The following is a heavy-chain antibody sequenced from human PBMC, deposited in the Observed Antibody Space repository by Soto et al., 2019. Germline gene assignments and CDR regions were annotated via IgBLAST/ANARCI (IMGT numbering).Heavy chain of an antibody. Sequence: QVQLQESGPGLVKPSETLSLICTVSGGSITSYYWNWIRQPAGKGLEWIGRIYSTGSTNYNPSLKNRVTMSVDMSKKQFSLKLTSVTAADTAIYYCARNSQETYNWFDPCCQGTLVTVSS. J-gene: IGHJ5*02. V-gene: IGHV4-4*07. CDR2: IYSTGST. CDR1: GGSITSYY. CDR3: ARNSQETYNWFDP.